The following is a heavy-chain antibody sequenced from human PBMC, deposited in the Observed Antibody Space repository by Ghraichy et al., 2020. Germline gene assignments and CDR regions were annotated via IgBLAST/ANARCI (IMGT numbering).Heavy chain of an antibody. CDR2: IYSGGGT. Sequence: GGSLRLSCAASGFTVSANFMSWVRQAPGKGLEWVSLIYSGGGTYYGDFVEGRFSLSRDNSQNTLYLQMNSLRAEDTAVYYCARAMDERSGEYGNWYFDLWGRSTLVTVSS. J-gene: IGHJ2*01. CDR3: ARAMDERSGEYGNWYFDL. CDR1: GFTVSANF. D-gene: IGHD3-3*01. V-gene: IGHV3-66*01.